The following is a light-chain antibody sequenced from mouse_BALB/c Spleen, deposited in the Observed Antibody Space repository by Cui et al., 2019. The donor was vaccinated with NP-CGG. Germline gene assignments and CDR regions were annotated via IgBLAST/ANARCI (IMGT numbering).Light chain of an antibody. CDR1: SGTVTISNY. CDR2: GTN. Sequence: QAFLHQESAITTSPGETVTLTCRSSSGTVTISNYANWVQEKSDHLFTGLIGGTNNRAPGVPARFSGSLIGDKAALTITGAQTEDEAIYFCALWYSNHWVFGGGTKLTVL. CDR3: ALWYSNHWV. V-gene: IGLV1*01. J-gene: IGLJ1*01.